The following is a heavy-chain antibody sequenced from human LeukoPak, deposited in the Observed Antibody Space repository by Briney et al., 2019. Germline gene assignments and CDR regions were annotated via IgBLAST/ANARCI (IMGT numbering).Heavy chain of an antibody. D-gene: IGHD5-12*01. Sequence: GGSLGLSCAASGFTFSSYGMYWVRQAPGKGLEWVAFIRYDGSNKYYADSVKGRFTISRDNSKNTLYLQMNSLRAEDTAVYYCAKGVIVATIINWFDPWGQGTLVTVSP. V-gene: IGHV3-30*02. CDR2: IRYDGSNK. CDR3: AKGVIVATIINWFDP. CDR1: GFTFSSYG. J-gene: IGHJ5*02.